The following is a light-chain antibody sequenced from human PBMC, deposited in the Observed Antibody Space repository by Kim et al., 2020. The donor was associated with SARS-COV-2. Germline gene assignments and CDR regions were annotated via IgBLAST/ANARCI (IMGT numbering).Light chain of an antibody. CDR1: QVINNY. V-gene: IGKV1-27*01. J-gene: IGKJ1*01. CDR3: QKNDSTPWT. CDR2: GAS. Sequence: GDRVTITCRASQVINNYLAWYQQKPGKAPTVRIYGASTLHSGVPSRFSGSGSCADSTLTISSLQPDDGGTYYCQKNDSTPWTFGDGTTV.